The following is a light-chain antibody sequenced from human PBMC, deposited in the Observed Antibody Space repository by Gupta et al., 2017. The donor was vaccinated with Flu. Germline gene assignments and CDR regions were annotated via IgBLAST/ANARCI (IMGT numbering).Light chain of an antibody. CDR2: EDN. CDR1: SGSIAHNY. J-gene: IGLJ3*02. V-gene: IGLV6-57*01. CDR3: QSYDSSNSWV. Sequence: NFMLTQPHSVSESPGKTVNNSCTRSSGSIAHNYVQWYHEHPGSSPATVIYEDNQRPSGLPDRFSGSCDRSSNSASLTISVLKTEDEADYYCQSYDSSNSWVFGGGTKLTVL.